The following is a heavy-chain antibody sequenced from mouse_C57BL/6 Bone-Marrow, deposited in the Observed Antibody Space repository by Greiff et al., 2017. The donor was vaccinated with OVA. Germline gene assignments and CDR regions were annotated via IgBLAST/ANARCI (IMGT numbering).Heavy chain of an antibody. CDR3: ARDYGNYEGFAY. CDR1: GYTFPDYY. Sequence: VQLVESGAELVRPGASVKLSCKASGYTFPDYYINWVKQRPGQGLEWIARIYPGSGNTYYNEKFNGKATLTAEKSSSTAYMQLSSLTSEDSAVYFCARDYGNYEGFAYWGQGTLVTVSA. J-gene: IGHJ3*01. V-gene: IGHV1-76*01. CDR2: IYPGSGNT. D-gene: IGHD2-1*01.